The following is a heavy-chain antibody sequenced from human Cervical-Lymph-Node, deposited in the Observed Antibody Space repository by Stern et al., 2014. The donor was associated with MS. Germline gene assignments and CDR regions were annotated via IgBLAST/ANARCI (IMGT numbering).Heavy chain of an antibody. V-gene: IGHV1-2*02. D-gene: IGHD3-22*01. CDR3: AKSGATFEWLLHNCFDP. CDR1: GYTFTDYY. J-gene: IGHJ5*02. Sequence: VQLVQSGAEAKKPGASVSVSCMASGYTFTDYYVHWVRQAPGQGLEWMGWINPKTGATHYAQRFQGRVTITRDTSTTTVYMELNRLRSDDTALYYCAKSGATFEWLLHNCFDPWGQGTLVTVSS. CDR2: INPKTGAT.